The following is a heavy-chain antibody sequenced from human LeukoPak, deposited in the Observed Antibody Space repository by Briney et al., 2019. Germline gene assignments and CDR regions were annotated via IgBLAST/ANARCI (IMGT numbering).Heavy chain of an antibody. Sequence: SETLSLTCAVSGGSISSGGYYWSWIRQPPGKGLEWIGYIYYSGSTNYNPSLKSRVTISEDTSKNQFSLKLTSVTAADTAVYYCVRVQQWSGGAFDYWGQGTLVTVSS. J-gene: IGHJ4*02. V-gene: IGHV4-61*08. CDR1: GGSISSGGYY. D-gene: IGHD3-3*01. CDR2: IYYSGST. CDR3: VRVQQWSGGAFDY.